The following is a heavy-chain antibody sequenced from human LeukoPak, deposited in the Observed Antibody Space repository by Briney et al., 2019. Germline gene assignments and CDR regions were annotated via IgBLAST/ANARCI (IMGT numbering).Heavy chain of an antibody. Sequence: SETLSLTCTVSGGSISSYYWSWIRQPAGKGLEWIGRIYTSGSTNYNPSLKSRVTMSVDTSKNQFSLKLSSVTAADTAAYYCAREYYYDSSGYYWEWGQGTLVTVSS. CDR1: GGSISSYY. CDR3: AREYYYDSSGYYWE. CDR2: IYTSGST. D-gene: IGHD3-22*01. V-gene: IGHV4-4*07. J-gene: IGHJ4*02.